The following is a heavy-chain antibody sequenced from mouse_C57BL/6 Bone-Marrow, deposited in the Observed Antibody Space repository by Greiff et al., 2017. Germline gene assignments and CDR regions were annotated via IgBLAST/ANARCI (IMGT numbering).Heavy chain of an antibody. CDR1: GYTFTSYG. V-gene: IGHV1-81*01. CDR2: IYPRSGNT. CDR3: AREGDYYGSSPFAY. J-gene: IGHJ3*01. D-gene: IGHD1-1*01. Sequence: VKLMESGAELARPGASVKLSCKASGYTFTSYGISWVKQRTGQGLEWIGEIYPRSGNTYYNEKFNGKATLTADKSSSTAYMGLRSLTSEDSAVYFCAREGDYYGSSPFAYWGQGTLVTVSA.